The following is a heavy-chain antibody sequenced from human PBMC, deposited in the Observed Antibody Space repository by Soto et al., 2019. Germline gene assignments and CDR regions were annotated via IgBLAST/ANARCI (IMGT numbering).Heavy chain of an antibody. V-gene: IGHV3-30*18. Sequence: QVQLVESGGGEVQPGRSLTISCAASGFTFSTYGMHWVRQTPGKGLEWVAVISYDGTNKFYSDSVKGRFTISRDNFKNTLTLQMNSLRADDTAVYSSSKDLQSYGDYDYYCYGMDVWGLGTRVTVSS. D-gene: IGHD4-17*01. CDR1: GFTFSTYG. CDR3: SKDLQSYGDYDYYCYGMDV. J-gene: IGHJ6*02. CDR2: ISYDGTNK.